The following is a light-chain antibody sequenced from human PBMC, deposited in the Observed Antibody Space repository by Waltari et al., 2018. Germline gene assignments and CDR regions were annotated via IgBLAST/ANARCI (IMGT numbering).Light chain of an antibody. CDR1: QSLSNW. Sequence: DIQMTQSPSTLSASVGDRVTITCRASQSLSNWLAWYQQKPGKAPKVLLYKASTLESGVPSRFSGSASGTEFTLTISSLQPDDFATYYCQQYRNLWTFGQGTKVEIK. V-gene: IGKV1-5*03. CDR2: KAS. J-gene: IGKJ1*01. CDR3: QQYRNLWT.